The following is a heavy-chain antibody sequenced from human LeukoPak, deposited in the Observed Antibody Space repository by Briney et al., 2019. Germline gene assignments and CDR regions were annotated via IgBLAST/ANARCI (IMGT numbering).Heavy chain of an antibody. J-gene: IGHJ4*02. D-gene: IGHD5-18*01. V-gene: IGHV3-66*01. CDR1: GFSVSTNY. CDR2: IYSGGST. CDR3: ARGSRLYGYVTDY. Sequence: RGSLRHSSAPSGFSVSTNYMSWVRHAPRKRLERVSVIYSGGSTYYADSVKGRFTISRDNSKNTVYLLLNSVRAEGTAVYCCARGSRLYGYVTDYWGQGTLVTVSS.